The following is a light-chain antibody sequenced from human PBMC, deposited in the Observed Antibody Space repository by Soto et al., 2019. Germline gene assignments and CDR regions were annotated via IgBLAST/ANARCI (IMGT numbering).Light chain of an antibody. CDR1: QTISTY. CDR2: NAS. J-gene: IGKJ4*01. CDR3: QQTYSDIS. V-gene: IGKV1-39*01. Sequence: DIQLTQYPSSLSASVGDTVTITCRASQTISTYLLWYHQKPGRAPNLLIYNASTLHSWVPSKFSGSGSGTDFTLTISGLQPEEFATYHCQQTYSDISFGGGTKVE.